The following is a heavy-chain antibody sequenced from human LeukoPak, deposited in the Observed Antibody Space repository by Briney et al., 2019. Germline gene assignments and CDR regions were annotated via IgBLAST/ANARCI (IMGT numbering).Heavy chain of an antibody. CDR2: IKSKTDGGTT. CDR1: GFTFSNAW. CDR3: TTDFGSSWIDY. Sequence: GGSLRLSCAASGFTFSNAWMSWVRQAPGKGLEWVGRIKSKTDGGTTDYAAPVKGRFTISKDDSKNTLYLQMNSLKTEDTAVYYCTTDFGSSWIDYWGQGTLVTVSS. J-gene: IGHJ4*02. V-gene: IGHV3-15*01. D-gene: IGHD6-13*01.